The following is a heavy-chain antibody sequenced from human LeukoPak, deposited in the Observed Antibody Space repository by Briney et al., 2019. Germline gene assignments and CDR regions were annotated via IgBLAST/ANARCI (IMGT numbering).Heavy chain of an antibody. CDR2: IRYDGSNE. J-gene: IGHJ4*02. Sequence: PGGPLRLSCAASGFTFSSYGLHWARQAPGKELEWVAFIRYDGSNEYYTDSVKGRFTISRDNSKSTLYLQMNSLRSDDTAVYYCARGNYDILTGYYPLFDYWGQGTLVTVSS. V-gene: IGHV3-30*02. CDR3: ARGNYDILTGYYPLFDY. D-gene: IGHD3-9*01. CDR1: GFTFSSYG.